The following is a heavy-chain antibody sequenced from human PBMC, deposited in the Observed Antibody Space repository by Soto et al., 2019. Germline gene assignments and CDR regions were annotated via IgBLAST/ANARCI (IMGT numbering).Heavy chain of an antibody. D-gene: IGHD6-19*01. V-gene: IGHV4-59*01. Sequence: QVQLQESGPGLVKPSETLSLTCTVSGGSISSYYWSWIRQPPGKGLEWIGYIYYSGSTNYNPSLKSRVTISVDTSKNQFSLKLSSVTAADTAVYYCARVDRGYSSGWPNYYFDYWGQGTLVTVSS. CDR1: GGSISSYY. CDR3: ARVDRGYSSGWPNYYFDY. J-gene: IGHJ4*02. CDR2: IYYSGST.